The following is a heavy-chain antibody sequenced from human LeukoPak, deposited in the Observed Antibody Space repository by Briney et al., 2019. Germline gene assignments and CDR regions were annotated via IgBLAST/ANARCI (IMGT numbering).Heavy chain of an antibody. CDR2: IYYSGST. CDR1: GGSISSSSYY. V-gene: IGHV4-39*07. J-gene: IGHJ3*02. CDR3: VRRGKRLRWFDWVDGFDI. D-gene: IGHD3-9*01. Sequence: SETLSLTCTVSGGSISSSSYYWGWIRQPPGKGLECIGSIYYSGSTYYNPSLKSRVIISVDTSKNQFSLKLSSVTAADTAVYYCVRRGKRLRWFDWVDGFDIWGQGTMVTVSS.